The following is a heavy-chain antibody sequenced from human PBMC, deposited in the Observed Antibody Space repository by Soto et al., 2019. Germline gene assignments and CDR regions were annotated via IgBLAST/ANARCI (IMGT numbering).Heavy chain of an antibody. CDR1: GFTFDDYA. CDR2: ISWNSGSI. D-gene: IGHD6-6*01. Sequence: PGGSLRLSCAASGFTFDDYAMDWVRQAPGKGLEWVSGISWNSGSIGYADSVKGRFTISRDNAKNSLYLQMNSLRAEDTALYYCAKEGSSSGYFDYWGQGTLVTVSS. J-gene: IGHJ4*02. V-gene: IGHV3-9*01. CDR3: AKEGSSSGYFDY.